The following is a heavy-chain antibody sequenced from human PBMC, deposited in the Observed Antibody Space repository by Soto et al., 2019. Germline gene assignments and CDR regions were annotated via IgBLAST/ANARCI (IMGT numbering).Heavy chain of an antibody. Sequence: SETLSLTCTVSGGSISSSSYYWGWIRQPPGKGLEWIGSIYYSGSTYYNPSLKSRVTISVDTSKNQFSLKLSSVTAADTAAYYCATERYYYGSGSYYNNYYYYYGMDVWGQGTTVTVSS. J-gene: IGHJ6*02. D-gene: IGHD3-10*01. V-gene: IGHV4-39*01. CDR3: ATERYYYGSGSYYNNYYYYYGMDV. CDR2: IYYSGST. CDR1: GGSISSSSYY.